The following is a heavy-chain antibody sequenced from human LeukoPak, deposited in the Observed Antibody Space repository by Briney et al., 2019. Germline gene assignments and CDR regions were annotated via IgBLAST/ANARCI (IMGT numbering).Heavy chain of an antibody. V-gene: IGHV4-4*07. J-gene: IGHJ3*02. D-gene: IGHD2-15*01. Sequence: SETLSLTCTVTGGSINNYYWSWVRQPAGKGLEWIGRIYTRGSTNYNPSLKSRVTMSVDTSKNQFSLKLSSVTAADTAVYYCARGRYCSADICSGGDAFDIWGQGTMVSVSS. CDR3: ARGRYCSADICSGGDAFDI. CDR2: IYTRGST. CDR1: GGSINNYY.